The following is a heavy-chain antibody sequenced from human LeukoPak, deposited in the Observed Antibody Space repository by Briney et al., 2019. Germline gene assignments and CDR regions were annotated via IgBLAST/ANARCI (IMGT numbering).Heavy chain of an antibody. CDR1: GFIFSSYW. D-gene: IGHD3-16*02. CDR3: ARGASSGYRIDY. Sequence: GGSLRLSCAASGFIFSSYWMHWVRQVPGKGLVWVSRIKTDGTTTNYADSVQGRFTISRDNAKNMLYLQMNSLRAEDTAVYYCARGASSGYRIDYWGQGTLVTVSS. V-gene: IGHV3-74*01. CDR2: IKTDGTTT. J-gene: IGHJ4*02.